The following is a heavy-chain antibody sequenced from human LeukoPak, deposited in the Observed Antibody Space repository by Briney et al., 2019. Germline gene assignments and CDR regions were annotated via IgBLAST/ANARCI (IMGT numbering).Heavy chain of an antibody. V-gene: IGHV4-61*02. Sequence: TLSLTCTVSGASINSGTYYWTWMRQPAGKGLEWIGRVYSSGSTDYHPSLTSPATNPVGRSNNQFYLTLGAVTAALTPACCWPRGYSWNYILGQGGRGAL. J-gene: IGHJ2*01. CDR3: PRGYSWNYILGQ. D-gene: IGHD1-7*01. CDR2: VYSSGST. CDR1: GASINSGTYY.